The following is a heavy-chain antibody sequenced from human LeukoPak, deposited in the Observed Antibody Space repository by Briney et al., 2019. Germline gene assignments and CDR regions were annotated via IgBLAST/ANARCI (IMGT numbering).Heavy chain of an antibody. D-gene: IGHD6-6*01. V-gene: IGHV3-7*01. J-gene: IGHJ4*02. CDR3: ARDNEYSSFSFDY. CDR1: GFTFNKYW. CDR2: IKQDGTKE. Sequence: GGSLRLSCATSGFTFNKYWMSWVRQAPGKGLEWVANIKQDGTKENYVDSVKGRFTISRDNAKNSFYLQMNSLRAEDTAVYYCARDNEYSSFSFDYWGQGTLVTVSS.